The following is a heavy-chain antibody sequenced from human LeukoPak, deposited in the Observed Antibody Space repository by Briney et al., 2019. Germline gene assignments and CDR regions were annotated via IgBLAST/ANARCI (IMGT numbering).Heavy chain of an antibody. J-gene: IGHJ4*02. D-gene: IGHD1-26*01. CDR2: IYHSGST. V-gene: IGHV4-30-2*01. CDR3: ARDGKGGFDY. Sequence: SETLSLTCTVSGGSISSGGYYWSWIRQPPGKGLEWIGYIYHSGSTYYNPSLKSRVTISVDRSKNQFSLKLSSVTAADTAVYYCARDGKGGFDYWGQRTLVTVSS. CDR1: GGSISSGGYY.